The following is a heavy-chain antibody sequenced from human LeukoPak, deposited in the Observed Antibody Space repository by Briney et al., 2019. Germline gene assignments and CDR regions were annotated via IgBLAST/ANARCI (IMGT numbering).Heavy chain of an antibody. CDR3: VPTSGAYTGAWHF. Sequence: ASVKVSCKGSRYTLIDDYIHWVRQGPGQGLERMGWINPDSGFTNYAQKFKGRVTMTRDTSISTAYMEVKRLTSDDAAMYYCVPTSGAYTGAWHFWGQGTLVTVSS. CDR1: RYTLIDDY. J-gene: IGHJ4*02. D-gene: IGHD3-16*01. CDR2: INPDSGFT. V-gene: IGHV1-2*02.